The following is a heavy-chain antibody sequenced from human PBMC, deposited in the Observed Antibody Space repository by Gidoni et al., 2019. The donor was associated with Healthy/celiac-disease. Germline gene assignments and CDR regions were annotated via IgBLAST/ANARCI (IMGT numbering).Heavy chain of an antibody. V-gene: IGHV1-69*01. CDR2: IIPIFGTA. Sequence: QVQLVQSGAEVKKPGSSVKVSCTASVGTFSSYAISWVRQAPGQGLEWMGGIIPIFGTANYAQKFQGRVTITADESTSTAYMELSSLRSEDTAVYYCAREQEGGPNDYYYYYMDVWGKGTTVTVSS. D-gene: IGHD1-1*01. CDR3: AREQEGGPNDYYYYYMDV. J-gene: IGHJ6*03. CDR1: VGTFSSYA.